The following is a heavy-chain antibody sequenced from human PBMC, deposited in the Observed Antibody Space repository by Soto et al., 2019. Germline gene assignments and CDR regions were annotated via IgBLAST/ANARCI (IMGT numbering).Heavy chain of an antibody. CDR3: ARDLQEQQLVYYYYYYGMDV. V-gene: IGHV3-30-3*01. Sequence: QVQLVESGGGVVQPGRSLRLSCAASGFTFSSYAMHWVRQAPGKGLEWVAVISYDGSNKYYADSVKGRFTISRDNSKNTLYLQMNGLRAEDTAVYYCARDLQEQQLVYYYYYYGMDVWGQGTTVTVSS. D-gene: IGHD6-13*01. CDR2: ISYDGSNK. J-gene: IGHJ6*02. CDR1: GFTFSSYA.